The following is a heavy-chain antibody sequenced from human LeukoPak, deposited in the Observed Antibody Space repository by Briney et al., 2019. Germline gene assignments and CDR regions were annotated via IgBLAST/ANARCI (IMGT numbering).Heavy chain of an antibody. CDR1: GFTFSSYW. V-gene: IGHV3-74*01. CDR2: INSDGSST. J-gene: IGHJ4*02. D-gene: IGHD6-6*01. CDR3: ASIAARLGGDY. Sequence: GGSLRLSCAASGFTFSSYWMHWVRQAPGKGLVWVSRINSDGSSTSYADSVKGRFTTSRDNAKNTLYLQMNSLRAEDTAVYYCASIAARLGGDYWGQGALVTVSS.